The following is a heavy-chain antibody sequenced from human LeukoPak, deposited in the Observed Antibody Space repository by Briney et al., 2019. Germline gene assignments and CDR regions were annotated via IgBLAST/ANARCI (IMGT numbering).Heavy chain of an antibody. CDR3: ARHRGVRLKWFDP. CDR1: GGSFSGYY. Sequence: PSETLSLTCAVYGGSFSGYYWSWIRQSPGKGLEWIGEINHSGSTNYNPSLKSRVTISVDTSKNQFSLKLSSVTAADTAVYYCARHRGVRLKWFDPWGQGTLVTVSS. V-gene: IGHV4-34*01. CDR2: INHSGST. D-gene: IGHD4-17*01. J-gene: IGHJ5*02.